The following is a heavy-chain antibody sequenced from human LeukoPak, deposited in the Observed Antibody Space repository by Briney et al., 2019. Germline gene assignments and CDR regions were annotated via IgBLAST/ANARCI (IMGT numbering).Heavy chain of an antibody. CDR2: MSRNRGYT. CDR1: GDAFSTYD. CDR3: GRVAGSIDY. D-gene: IGHD6-19*01. J-gene: IGHJ4*02. V-gene: IGHV1-8*03. Sequence: ASVQGSCKASGDAFSTYDINGVQQATRQGLEWMGLMSRNRGYTGYAQKFQGRVLITRDTSISTAYMELSSLRSEDTAVYYCGRVAGSIDYWGQGSLVSVSS.